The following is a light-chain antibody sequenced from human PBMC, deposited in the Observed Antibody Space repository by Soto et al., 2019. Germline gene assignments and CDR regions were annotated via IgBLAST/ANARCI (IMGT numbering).Light chain of an antibody. V-gene: IGLV1-44*01. CDR1: SSNVGSNT. J-gene: IGLJ7*01. CDR2: IDD. CDR3: AAWDDSLNGVV. Sequence: QSVLTQPPSASGTPGQRVTISCSGGSSNVGSNTVNWYQQFHATAPRLLISIDDQRPSGVPDRFSGSKSGTSDSLAISGLQSEDEADYYCAAWDDSLNGVVFGGGTQLTVL.